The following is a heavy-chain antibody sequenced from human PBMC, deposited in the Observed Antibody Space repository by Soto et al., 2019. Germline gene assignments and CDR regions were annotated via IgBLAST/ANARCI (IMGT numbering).Heavy chain of an antibody. Sequence: QLQLQESGSGLVNPSQTLSLTCAVSGGSISSGGYSWSWIRQPPGKGLEWNGYIYHSGNTYYNPPLXSXXTISVDRSKNQFSLKLSSVTAAATAVYYCARVPSPWGQGTLVTVSS. CDR1: GGSISSGGYS. CDR3: ARVPSP. CDR2: IYHSGNT. J-gene: IGHJ5*02. V-gene: IGHV4-30-2*01.